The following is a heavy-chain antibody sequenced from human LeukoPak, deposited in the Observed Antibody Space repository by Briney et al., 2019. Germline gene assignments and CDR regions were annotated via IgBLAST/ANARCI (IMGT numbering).Heavy chain of an antibody. CDR1: GFTFSTYN. D-gene: IGHD3-16*01. CDR3: ARGETARVDY. CDR2: ISSGSSTI. Sequence: GGSLRLSCAASGFTFSTYNMNWVGQAPGKGLEWLSYISSGSSTIYYADSVEGRFTISRDNAKNSLYLQMNSLRDEDTAVYYCARGETARVDYWGQGILVTVSS. V-gene: IGHV3-48*02. J-gene: IGHJ4*02.